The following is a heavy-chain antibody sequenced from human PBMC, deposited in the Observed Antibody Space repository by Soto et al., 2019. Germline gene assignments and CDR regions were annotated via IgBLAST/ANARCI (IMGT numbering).Heavy chain of an antibody. V-gene: IGHV1-69*06. Sequence: QVQLVQSGAEVKRPGSSVKVSCKASGGTFSSYPISWVRQAPGQGLEWMGGTNGNLGTGNYAQQLRGRLTITTDISTTTAYMELSSLTAEDTAVYYCARRDSHGFFRYFDNWGQGTLVTVSS. CDR3: ARRDSHGFFRYFDN. CDR1: GGTFSSYP. J-gene: IGHJ4*02. D-gene: IGHD3-10*01. CDR2: TNGNLGTG.